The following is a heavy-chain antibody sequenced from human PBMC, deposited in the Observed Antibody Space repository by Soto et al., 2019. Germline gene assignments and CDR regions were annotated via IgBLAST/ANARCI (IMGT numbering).Heavy chain of an antibody. CDR2: IGPESRAT. CDR1: GYTFTGHY. D-gene: IGHD1-26*01. J-gene: IGHJ4*02. Sequence: XSVKVSCKASGYTFTGHYIHRVRQAPEQGPEWMGEIGPESRATRYAQKFQGRVTMTRDTSITTLYMELKDLSPDYTAVYYCGRGRSGQIVVFYWGQGTPVTSP. V-gene: IGHV1-2*02. CDR3: GRGRSGQIVVFY.